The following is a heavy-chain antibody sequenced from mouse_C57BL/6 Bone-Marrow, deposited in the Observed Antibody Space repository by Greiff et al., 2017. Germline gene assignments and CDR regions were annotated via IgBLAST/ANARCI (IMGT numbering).Heavy chain of an antibody. V-gene: IGHV2-2*01. Sequence: VQLVESGPGLVQPSQSLSITCTVSGFSLTSYGVHWVRQSPGKGLEWLGVIWSGGSTDYNAAFISRLSISKDNSKSQVFFKMNSLQADDTAIYYCASTDYDEGFAYWGQGTLVTVSA. J-gene: IGHJ3*01. D-gene: IGHD2-4*01. CDR2: IWSGGST. CDR1: GFSLTSYG. CDR3: ASTDYDEGFAY.